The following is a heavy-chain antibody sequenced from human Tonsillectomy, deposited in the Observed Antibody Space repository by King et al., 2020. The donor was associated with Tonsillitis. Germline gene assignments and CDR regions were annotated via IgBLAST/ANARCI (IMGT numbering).Heavy chain of an antibody. Sequence: VQLVESGAEVKKPGASVKVSCKASGYTFTSYGISWVRQAPGQGLEWMGWISVYNGNTSYTQKLQGRVTMTTDTSTSTAYMELRSLRSDDTAVYYCARERIVGATTHVDYWGQGTLVTVSS. D-gene: IGHD1-26*01. V-gene: IGHV1-18*01. J-gene: IGHJ4*02. CDR1: GYTFTSYG. CDR2: ISVYNGNT. CDR3: ARERIVGATTHVDY.